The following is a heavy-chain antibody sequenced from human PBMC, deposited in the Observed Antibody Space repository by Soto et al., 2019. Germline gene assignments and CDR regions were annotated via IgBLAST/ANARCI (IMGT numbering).Heavy chain of an antibody. V-gene: IGHV1-69*04. CDR2: IIPILGIA. CDR1: GGTFSSYT. D-gene: IGHD6-13*01. CDR3: ARDHIAAAGAMEYEYFDY. J-gene: IGHJ4*02. Sequence: ASVKVSCKASGGTFSSYTISWVRQAPGQGLEWMGRIIPILGIANYAQKFQGRVTITADKSTSTAYMELSSLRSEDTAVYYCARDHIAAAGAMEYEYFDYWGQGTLVTVSS.